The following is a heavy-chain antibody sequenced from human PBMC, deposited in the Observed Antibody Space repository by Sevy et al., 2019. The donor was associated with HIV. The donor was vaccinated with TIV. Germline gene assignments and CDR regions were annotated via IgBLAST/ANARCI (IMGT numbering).Heavy chain of an antibody. J-gene: IGHJ4*02. Sequence: SETLSLTCTVSGGSISSSSYYWGWIRQPPGKGLEWIGSIYYSGSTYYNPSLKSRVTISVDTSKNQFSLKLSSVTAADTAVYYCARRPAVARGFDYWGQGTLVTVSS. D-gene: IGHD6-19*01. V-gene: IGHV4-39*01. CDR2: IYYSGST. CDR3: ARRPAVARGFDY. CDR1: GGSISSSSYY.